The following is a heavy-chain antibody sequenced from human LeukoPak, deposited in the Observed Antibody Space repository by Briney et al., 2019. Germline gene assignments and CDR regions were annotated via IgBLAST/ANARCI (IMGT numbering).Heavy chain of an antibody. CDR2: IYHSGST. J-gene: IGHJ4*02. Sequence: SETLSLTCAVSGYSISSGYYWGWIRQPPGKGLEWIGSIYHSGSTYYNPSLKSRVTISVDTSKNQFSLKLSSVTAADTAVYYCASEIAARSLDYWGQGTLVTVSS. V-gene: IGHV4-38-2*01. CDR1: GYSISSGYY. D-gene: IGHD6-25*01. CDR3: ASEIAARSLDY.